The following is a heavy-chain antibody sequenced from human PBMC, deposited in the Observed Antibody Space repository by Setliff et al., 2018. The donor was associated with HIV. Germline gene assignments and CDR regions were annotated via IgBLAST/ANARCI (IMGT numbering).Heavy chain of an antibody. Sequence: GSLRLSCAASGFDFDNLYMTWVRQAPGKGLEWVSFIYSDGRTYYTESVKGRFTISRDDSKNTLYLQMHSLRVEDTAAYYCAKGVKWLDPWGQGIQVTVSS. D-gene: IGHD3-16*01. CDR2: IYSDGRT. J-gene: IGHJ5*02. CDR3: AKGVKWLDP. CDR1: GFDFDNLY. V-gene: IGHV3-53*01.